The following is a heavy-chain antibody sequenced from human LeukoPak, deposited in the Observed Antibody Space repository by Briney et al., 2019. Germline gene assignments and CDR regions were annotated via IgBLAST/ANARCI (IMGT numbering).Heavy chain of an antibody. J-gene: IGHJ4*02. Sequence: ASVKVSCKASGYTFTNYGITWVRQAPGQGLEWMGWIDTENGNTNYAERLQGGVTMTTDTSTRTAYMELRGLRSEDTAIYYCARNSHGYGSGWQQFNFDYWGQGTLVTVS. CDR2: IDTENGNT. CDR3: ARNSHGYGSGWQQFNFDY. D-gene: IGHD6-19*01. V-gene: IGHV1-18*01. CDR1: GYTFTNYG.